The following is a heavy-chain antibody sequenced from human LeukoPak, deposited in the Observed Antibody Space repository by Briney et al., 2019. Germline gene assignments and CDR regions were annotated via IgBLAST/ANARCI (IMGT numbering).Heavy chain of an antibody. V-gene: IGHV1-8*01. CDR3: ARGRKYYHASGIWYYYYMDV. CDR2: MNPNSGDI. CDR1: GYTFTNYD. Sequence: ASVKVSCKASGYTFTNYDINWVRQATGQGLECMAWMNPNSGDIGYTQKFQGRVTMTRNTSINTAYMELSSLTSEDTAVYYCARGRKYYHASGIWYYYYMDVWGKGTTVTISS. J-gene: IGHJ6*03. D-gene: IGHD3-10*01.